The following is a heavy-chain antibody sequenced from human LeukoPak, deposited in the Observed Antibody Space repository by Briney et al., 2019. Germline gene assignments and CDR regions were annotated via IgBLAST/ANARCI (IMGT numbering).Heavy chain of an antibody. J-gene: IGHJ4*02. CDR2: INFDGSTT. D-gene: IGHD1-26*01. CDR1: GFTFSSYW. Sequence: GGSLRLSCAASGFTFSSYWMLWGRQAPGKGLVWVSRINFDGSTTNYADSVKGRFTISRDNAKNTLYLQMNSLRDEDTAVYYCGRGAGGSYYLDYWGQGALVTVSS. V-gene: IGHV3-74*01. CDR3: GRGAGGSYYLDY.